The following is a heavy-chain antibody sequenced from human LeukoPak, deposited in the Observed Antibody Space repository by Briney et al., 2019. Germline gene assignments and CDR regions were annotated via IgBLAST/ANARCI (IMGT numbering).Heavy chain of an antibody. CDR2: TYSSGST. CDR3: ARDDYSGSRDYGMDV. CDR1: GGSINSHY. Sequence: SETLSLTCAVSGGSINSHYWSWVRQPPGERLEWIGSTYSSGSTNYNPSLKSRVTMSLDTSRNLFSLKLSSMTAADTAVYYCARDDYSGSRDYGMDVWGQGTTVTVSS. V-gene: IGHV4-59*11. D-gene: IGHD2-15*01. J-gene: IGHJ6*02.